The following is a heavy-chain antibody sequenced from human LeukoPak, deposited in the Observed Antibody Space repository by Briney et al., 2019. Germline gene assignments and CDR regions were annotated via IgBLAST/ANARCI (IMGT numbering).Heavy chain of an antibody. V-gene: IGHV1-24*01. CDR2: FDPEDGET. J-gene: IGHJ4*02. CDR3: AKVNSGYDEAGVIYNDY. CDR1: GYTLTELS. D-gene: IGHD5-12*01. Sequence: GASVKVSCKVSGYTLTELSMHWVRQAPGKGLEWMGGFDPEDGETIYAQKFQGRVTMTEDTSTDTAYMELSSLRSEDTAVYYCAKVNSGYDEAGVIYNDYWGQGTLVTVSS.